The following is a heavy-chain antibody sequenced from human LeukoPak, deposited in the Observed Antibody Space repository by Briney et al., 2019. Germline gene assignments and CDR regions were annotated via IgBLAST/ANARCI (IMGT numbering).Heavy chain of an antibody. CDR2: IHTSGST. Sequence: SETLSLTCSVSGGSISSYYWSWIRQPAGKGLEWIGRIHTSGSTNYNPSLKSRVTISVDKSKIQFSLKLSSATAADTAVYYCARGLVGTTGEQNWFDPWGQGTLVTVSS. D-gene: IGHD1-26*01. J-gene: IGHJ5*02. CDR1: GGSISSYY. V-gene: IGHV4-4*07. CDR3: ARGLVGTTGEQNWFDP.